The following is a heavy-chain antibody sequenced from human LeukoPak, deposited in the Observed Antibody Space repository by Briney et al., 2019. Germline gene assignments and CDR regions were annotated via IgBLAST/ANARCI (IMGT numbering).Heavy chain of an antibody. CDR2: ISYDGSNK. CDR3: ARADGYGSGSLEYFDY. CDR1: GFTFSSYA. J-gene: IGHJ4*02. D-gene: IGHD3-10*01. Sequence: GGSLRLSCAASGFTFSSYAMHWVRQAPGKGLEWVAVISYDGSNKYYADSVKGRFTISRDNSKNTLYLQMNSLRAEDTAVYYCARADGYGSGSLEYFDYWGQGTLVTVSS. V-gene: IGHV3-30*04.